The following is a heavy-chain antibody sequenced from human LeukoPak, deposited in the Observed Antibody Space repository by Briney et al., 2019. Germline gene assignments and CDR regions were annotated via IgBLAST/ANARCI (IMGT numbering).Heavy chain of an antibody. V-gene: IGHV1-69*13. CDR1: GGTFSSYA. D-gene: IGHD2-2*01. J-gene: IGHJ4*02. Sequence: SVTVSCKASGGTFSSYAISWVRQAPRQGLEWMGGIIPIFGTANYAQKFQGRVTITADESTSTAYMELSSLRSEDTAVYYCARLGYCSSTSCNSDYWGQGTLVTVSS. CDR3: ARLGYCSSTSCNSDY. CDR2: IIPIFGTA.